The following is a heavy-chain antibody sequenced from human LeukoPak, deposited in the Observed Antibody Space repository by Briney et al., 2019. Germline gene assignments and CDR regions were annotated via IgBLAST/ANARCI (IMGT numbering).Heavy chain of an antibody. J-gene: IGHJ4*02. Sequence: SGGSLRLSCAASGFTFSSYAMSWVRQAPGKGLEWVSTISGSGGGTYYADSVKGRFTISRDNSKKTLYLQMNSLRAEDTAVYYCAKGPNYDSSGYWGQGTLVTVSS. CDR3: AKGPNYDSSGY. CDR2: ISGSGGGT. CDR1: GFTFSSYA. D-gene: IGHD3-22*01. V-gene: IGHV3-23*01.